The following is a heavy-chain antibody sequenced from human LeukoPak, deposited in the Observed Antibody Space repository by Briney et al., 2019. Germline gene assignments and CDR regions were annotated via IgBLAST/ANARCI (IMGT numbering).Heavy chain of an antibody. CDR3: ARVLVVPTKHFDF. D-gene: IGHD2-15*01. J-gene: IGHJ4*02. Sequence: GESLKVSCKGSGYRFTDYWIGWVRQMPGKGLELMGIIYPGDSDTRYSPSFQGQVTISADKSISTAYLQWNSLKASDTAMYYCARVLVVPTKHFDFWGQGTLVTVSS. CDR1: GYRFTDYW. CDR2: IYPGDSDT. V-gene: IGHV5-51*01.